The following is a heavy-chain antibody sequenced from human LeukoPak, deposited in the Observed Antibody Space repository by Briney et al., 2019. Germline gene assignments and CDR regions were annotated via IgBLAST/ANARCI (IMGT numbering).Heavy chain of an antibody. Sequence: GESLKISCSGSGYIFTRYWIGWVRQMPGKGLEWMGIIWPGDSDTRYSPSFQGQFTISADKSISTAYLQWSSLKASDTAMYYCARRDGADAFDIWGQGTMVTVSS. CDR3: ARRDGADAFDI. CDR1: GYIFTRYW. D-gene: IGHD2-21*02. V-gene: IGHV5-51*01. CDR2: IWPGDSDT. J-gene: IGHJ3*02.